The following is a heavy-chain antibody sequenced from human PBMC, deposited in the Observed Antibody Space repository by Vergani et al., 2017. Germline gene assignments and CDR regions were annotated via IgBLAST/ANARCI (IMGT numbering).Heavy chain of an antibody. Sequence: QVNLQESGPGLVKPSETLSLTCAVSGNSISSGNNWGWIRQPPGKGLEWISSVSHSGDTYFNPSLKGRVSISMDTSKSYFFLTLSSVTAADTAMYYCARRSSSYYFDIWVQGVLITVSS. CDR3: ARRSSSYYFDI. D-gene: IGHD3-22*01. V-gene: IGHV4-38-2*01. J-gene: IGHJ5*02. CDR1: GNSISSGNN. CDR2: VSHSGDT.